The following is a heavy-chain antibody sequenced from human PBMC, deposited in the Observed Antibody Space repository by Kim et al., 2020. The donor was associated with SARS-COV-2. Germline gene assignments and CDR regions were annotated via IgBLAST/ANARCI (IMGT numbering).Heavy chain of an antibody. J-gene: IGHJ5*02. Sequence: ASVKVSCKASGYVFTSYGITWVRKAPGQGLEWVGWISTFNGKTKYAQKVQGRISMTADTPTTTAYMQLRRLTSDDTAIYYCARGGSSSWTSWFDPWGQGTLVTVSS. D-gene: IGHD6-13*01. CDR3: ARGGSSSWTSWFDP. CDR2: ISTFNGKT. CDR1: GYVFTSYG. V-gene: IGHV1-18*01.